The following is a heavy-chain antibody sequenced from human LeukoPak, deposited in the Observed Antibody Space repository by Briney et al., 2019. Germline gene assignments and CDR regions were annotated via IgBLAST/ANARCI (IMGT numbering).Heavy chain of an antibody. V-gene: IGHV4-4*07. Sequence: SETLSLTCTVSGGSISSHYWSWIRQPAGTGLEWIGRIYTSGSTIYNPSLKSRVTMSVDTSKNQFSLKLNSVTDADTAVYYCAQGYCYGGSCPWGQGTLVTVSS. D-gene: IGHD2-15*01. CDR2: IYTSGST. CDR3: AQGYCYGGSCP. J-gene: IGHJ5*02. CDR1: GGSISSHY.